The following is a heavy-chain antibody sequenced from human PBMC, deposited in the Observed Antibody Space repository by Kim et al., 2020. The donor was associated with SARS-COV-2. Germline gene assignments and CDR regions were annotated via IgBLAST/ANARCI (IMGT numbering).Heavy chain of an antibody. CDR3: ARAPGYSYGYYGMDV. V-gene: IGHV4-59*01. CDR1: GGSISSYY. J-gene: IGHJ6*02. D-gene: IGHD5-18*01. CDR2: IYYSGST. Sequence: SETLSLTCTVSGGSISSYYWSWIRQPPGKGLEWIGYIYYSGSTNYNPSLKSRVTISVDTSKNQFSLKLSSVTAADTAVYYCARAPGYSYGYYGMDVWGQGTTVTVSS.